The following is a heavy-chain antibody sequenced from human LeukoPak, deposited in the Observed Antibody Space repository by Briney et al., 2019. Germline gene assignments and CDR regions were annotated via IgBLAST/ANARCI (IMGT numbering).Heavy chain of an antibody. J-gene: IGHJ4*02. V-gene: IGHV4-61*01. D-gene: IGHD3-10*01. CDR1: GGSVSSNTYY. Sequence: PSETLSLTCPVSGGSVSSNTYYWSWIRQPPGEGLEWTGYVSYTGITNYNPSLKSRVTISLDTSKNQFSLQLSSVTAADTAVYHCATQKWIGTFHYWGQGALVTVSS. CDR3: ATQKWIGTFHY. CDR2: VSYTGIT.